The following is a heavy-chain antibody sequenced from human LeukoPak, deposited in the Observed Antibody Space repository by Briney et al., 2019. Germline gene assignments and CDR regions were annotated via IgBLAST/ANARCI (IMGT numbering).Heavy chain of an antibody. D-gene: IGHD3-9*01. CDR3: ARGGYDILTGSGFFDY. CDR1: GGSISSYY. Sequence: PSETLSLTCTVSGGSISSYYRSWIRQPPGKGLEWIGYIYYSGSTNYNPSLKSRVTISVDTSKNQFSLKLSSVTAADTAVYYCARGGYDILTGSGFFDYWGQGTLVTVSS. V-gene: IGHV4-59*01. CDR2: IYYSGST. J-gene: IGHJ4*02.